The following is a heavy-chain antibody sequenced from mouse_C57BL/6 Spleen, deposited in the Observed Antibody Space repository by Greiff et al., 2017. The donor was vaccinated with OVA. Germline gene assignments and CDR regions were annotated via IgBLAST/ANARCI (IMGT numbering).Heavy chain of an antibody. Sequence: VQLQQSGPELVKPGASVKIPCKASGYTFTDYNMDWVKQSHGKSLEWIGDINPNNGGTIYNQKFKGKATLTVDKSSSTAYMELRSLTSEDTAVYYCARRSYDGYFFDYWGQGTTLTVSS. CDR1: GYTFTDYN. CDR2: INPNNGGT. D-gene: IGHD2-3*01. CDR3: ARRSYDGYFFDY. V-gene: IGHV1-18*01. J-gene: IGHJ2*01.